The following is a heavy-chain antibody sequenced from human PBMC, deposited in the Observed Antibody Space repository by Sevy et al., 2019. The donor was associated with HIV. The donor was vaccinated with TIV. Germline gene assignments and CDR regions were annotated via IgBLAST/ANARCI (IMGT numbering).Heavy chain of an antibody. CDR3: ARDRGSSTWPFDY. J-gene: IGHJ4*02. CDR2: TYYRSKWYN. D-gene: IGHD6-13*01. V-gene: IGHV6-1*01. CDR1: GDSVSSNSAV. Sequence: QSQTLSLTCAISGDSVSSNSAVWNWIRQSPSRGLEWLGRTYYRSKWYNDYAVSVKSRITINPDTSKNQFSLQLNSVTPEATAVYYCARDRGSSTWPFDYWGQGTLVTVSS.